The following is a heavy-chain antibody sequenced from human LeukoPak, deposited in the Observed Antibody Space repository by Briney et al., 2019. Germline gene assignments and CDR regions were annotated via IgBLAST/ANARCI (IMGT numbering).Heavy chain of an antibody. J-gene: IGHJ4*02. CDR1: GFTFSSYA. D-gene: IGHD3-22*01. CDR3: ARGSGYSIYYFDY. Sequence: GGSLRLSCAASGFTFSSYAMHWVRRAPGKGLEWVAVISYDGSNKYYADSVKGRFTISRDNSKNTLYLQMNSLRAEDTAVYYCARGSGYSIYYFDYWGQGTLVTVSS. V-gene: IGHV3-30*04. CDR2: ISYDGSNK.